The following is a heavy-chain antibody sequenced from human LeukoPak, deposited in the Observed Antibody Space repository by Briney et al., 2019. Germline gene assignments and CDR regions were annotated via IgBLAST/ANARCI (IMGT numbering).Heavy chain of an antibody. J-gene: IGHJ4*02. V-gene: IGHV1-2*06. CDR1: GYTFTGYY. D-gene: IGHD2-15*01. Sequence: GASVKVSCKASGYTFTGYYMHWVRQAPGQGLEWMGRINPNSGGTNYAQKFQGRVTMNRDTSISTAYMGMSRQRYGDTAVYYCARGPSGYCSGGSCYLVDYWGQGTLVTVSS. CDR2: INPNSGGT. CDR3: ARGPSGYCSGGSCYLVDY.